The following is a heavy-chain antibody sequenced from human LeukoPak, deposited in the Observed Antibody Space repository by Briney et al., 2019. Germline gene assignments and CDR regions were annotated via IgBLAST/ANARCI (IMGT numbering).Heavy chain of an antibody. V-gene: IGHV3-23*01. J-gene: IGHJ4*02. CDR3: AKDCNGGNCYIDY. CDR2: MSGRGVST. D-gene: IGHD2-15*01. CDR1: GFTFTNYA. Sequence: GGSLRLSCAASGFTFTNYAMSWVRQAPGKGLEWVSGMSGRGVSTYYADSVKGRFTISSDNSKDTLYLQMNSLRAEDTAIYYCAKDCNGGNCYIDYWGQGTLVTVAT.